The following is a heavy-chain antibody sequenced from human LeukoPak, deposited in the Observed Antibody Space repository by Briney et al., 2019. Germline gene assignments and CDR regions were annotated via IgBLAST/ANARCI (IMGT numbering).Heavy chain of an antibody. D-gene: IGHD3-16*01. J-gene: IGHJ4*02. V-gene: IGHV7-4-1*02. Sequence: ASVKVSCKASGYTFIRYAINWLRQVPGQGLEWMGWINMYTANPAYAQGFTERFVFSLDTSVSTAYLEISNLKAEDTAVYYCARHDNDDNFDYWGQGTLVTVSS. CDR2: INMYTANP. CDR1: GYTFIRYA. CDR3: ARHDNDDNFDY.